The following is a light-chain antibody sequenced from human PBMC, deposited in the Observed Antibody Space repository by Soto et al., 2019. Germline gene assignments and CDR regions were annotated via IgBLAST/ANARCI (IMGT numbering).Light chain of an antibody. CDR2: DVN. J-gene: IGLJ2*01. CDR3: SSYTTTATRL. CDR1: SSDVGAYNF. V-gene: IGLV2-14*03. Sequence: QSVLTQPASVSGSPGQSITISCTGTSSDVGAYNFVSWYQHHPGKAPQLIIYDVNNRPSGVSDRFSGSKSGNTGSLTISGLQAEDEADYYCSSYTTTATRLFGGGTKLTVL.